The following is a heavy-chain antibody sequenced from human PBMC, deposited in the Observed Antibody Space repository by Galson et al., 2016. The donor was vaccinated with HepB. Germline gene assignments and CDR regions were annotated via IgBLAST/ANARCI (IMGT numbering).Heavy chain of an antibody. D-gene: IGHD4-17*01. CDR2: ISWNSGTL. Sequence: SLRLSCAASGFTFDDYAMHWVRQAPGKGLEWVSGISWNSGTLGYADSVKGRFTMSRDNAKNSLYLQMNSLRAEDTAFYYCTKDIGYNYGDTNALDIWGQGTMVTVSS. CDR3: TKDIGYNYGDTNALDI. J-gene: IGHJ3*02. CDR1: GFTFDDYA. V-gene: IGHV3-9*01.